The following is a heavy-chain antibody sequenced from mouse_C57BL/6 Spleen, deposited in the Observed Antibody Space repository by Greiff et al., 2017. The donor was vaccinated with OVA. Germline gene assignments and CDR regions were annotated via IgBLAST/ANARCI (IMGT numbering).Heavy chain of an antibody. CDR2: IDPSDSET. CDR1: GYTFTSYW. J-gene: IGHJ2*01. D-gene: IGHD1-1*01. Sequence: QVQLQQPGAELVRPGSSVKLSCKASGYTFTSYWMHWVKQRPIQGLEWIGNIDPSDSETHYNQKFKDKATLTVDKSSSTAYMQLSSLTSEDSAVYDCARGGTTVVASYYFDYWGQGTTLTVSS. V-gene: IGHV1-52*01. CDR3: ARGGTTVVASYYFDY.